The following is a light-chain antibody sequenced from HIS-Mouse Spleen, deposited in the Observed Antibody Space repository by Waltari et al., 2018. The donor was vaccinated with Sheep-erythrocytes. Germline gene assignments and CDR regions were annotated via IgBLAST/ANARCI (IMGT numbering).Light chain of an antibody. J-gene: IGLJ3*02. CDR2: QDS. V-gene: IGLV3-1*01. Sequence: SYVLTQPPSVSVSPGQTASITCSGDKLGEKYACWYQQKPGQSPVLVIYQDSKRTSGIPGRFSGSNSGNTATLTISGTQAMDEADYYCQAWDSSTAWVFGGGTKLTVL. CDR1: KLGEKY. CDR3: QAWDSSTAWV.